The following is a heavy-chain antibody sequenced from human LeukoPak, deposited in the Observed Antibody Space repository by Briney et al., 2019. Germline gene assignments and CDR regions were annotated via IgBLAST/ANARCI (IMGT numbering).Heavy chain of an antibody. CDR1: GFTFSSYW. D-gene: IGHD2-21*02. J-gene: IGHJ4*02. CDR3: AREGSCGGDCYYFDY. Sequence: GGSLRLSCAASGFTFSSYWMSWVRQAPGKGLEWVANIKQDGSEKYYVDSVKGRFTISRDNAKNSLYLRMNSLRAEDTAVYYCAREGSCGGDCYYFDYWGQGTLVTVSS. CDR2: IKQDGSEK. V-gene: IGHV3-7*03.